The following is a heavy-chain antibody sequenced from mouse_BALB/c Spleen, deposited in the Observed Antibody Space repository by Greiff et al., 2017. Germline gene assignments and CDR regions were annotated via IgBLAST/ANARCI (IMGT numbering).Heavy chain of an antibody. CDR2: INPANGNT. D-gene: IGHD2-3*01. J-gene: IGHJ1*01. Sequence: EVQLVESGAELVKPGASVKLSCTASGFNFKDNYMYWVKQRPEQGLEWIGGINPANGNTKSDPKFRGMATITADTSSNTAYLQLSILTSEDTAVYYCARADGYYGGYFDVWGAGTTVTVSS. CDR3: ARADGYYGGYFDV. V-gene: IGHV14-3*02. CDR1: GFNFKDNY.